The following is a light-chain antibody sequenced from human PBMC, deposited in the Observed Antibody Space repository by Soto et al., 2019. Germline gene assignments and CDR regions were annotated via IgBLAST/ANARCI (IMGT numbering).Light chain of an antibody. V-gene: IGKV3-20*01. CDR3: QQYGSSPRT. CDR1: QSFNSIY. Sequence: EIVLTQSPGTLSLSPGERATLSCRASQSFNSIYLAWYQQKPGQAPRLLIYGASSRATGIPDRFSGSGSGTDFSLTISRLEAEDFAVYYCQQYGSSPRTFGQGTKVDI. CDR2: GAS. J-gene: IGKJ1*01.